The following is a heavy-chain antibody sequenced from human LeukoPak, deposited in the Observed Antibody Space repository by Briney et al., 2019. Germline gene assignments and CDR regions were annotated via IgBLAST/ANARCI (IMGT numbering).Heavy chain of an antibody. D-gene: IGHD6-19*01. V-gene: IGHV3-23*01. CDR2: LSGSGITT. CDR3: AKGIYSSGWSYFDY. J-gene: IGHJ4*01. CDR1: GFTFSNSA. Sequence: GGSLRLSCAASGFTFSNSAMSWVRQAPGKGLEWVSTLSGSGITTYYADSVKGRFTISRDNSKNTLYLQMNSLGAEDTAVYYCAKGIYSSGWSYFDYWGHGTQVTVSS.